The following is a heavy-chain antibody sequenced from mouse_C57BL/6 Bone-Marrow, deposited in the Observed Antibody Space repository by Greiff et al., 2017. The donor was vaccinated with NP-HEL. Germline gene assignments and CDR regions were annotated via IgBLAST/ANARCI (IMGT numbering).Heavy chain of an antibody. D-gene: IGHD1-1*01. CDR1: GYAFSSSW. CDR2: IYPGDGDT. Sequence: QVQLKESGPELVKPGASVKISCKASGYAFSSSWMNWVKQRPGKGLEWIGRIYPGDGDTNYNGKFKGKATLTADKSSSTAYMQLSSLTSEDSAVYFCEFSDYYGSSYAFDYWGQGTTLTVSS. V-gene: IGHV1-82*01. J-gene: IGHJ2*01. CDR3: EFSDYYGSSYAFDY.